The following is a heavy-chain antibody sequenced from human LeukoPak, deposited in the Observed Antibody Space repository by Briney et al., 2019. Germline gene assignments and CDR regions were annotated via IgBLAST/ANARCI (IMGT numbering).Heavy chain of an antibody. CDR1: GGSFRGYY. CDR2: INHSGST. V-gene: IGHV4-34*01. D-gene: IGHD3-10*01. CDR3: ARGGAYYYGSGSHKPKDFDY. Sequence: SETLSLTCAVYGGSFRGYYWSWIRQPPGKGLEWIGEINHSGSTNYNPSLKSRVTISVDTSKNQFSLKLSSVTAADTAVYYCARGGAYYYGSGSHKPKDFDYWGQGTLVTVSS. J-gene: IGHJ4*02.